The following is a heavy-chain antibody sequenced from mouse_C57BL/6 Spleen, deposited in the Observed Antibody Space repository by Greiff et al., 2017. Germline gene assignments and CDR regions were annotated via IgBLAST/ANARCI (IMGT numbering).Heavy chain of an antibody. J-gene: IGHJ3*01. CDR1: GYSFTGYF. Sequence: VHVKQSGPELVKPGDSVKISCKASGYSFTGYFMNWVMQSHGKSLEWIGRINPYNGDTFYNQKFKGKATLTVDKSSSTAHMELRSLTSEDSAVYYCARRGFGEFAYWGQGTLVTVSA. CDR3: ARRGFGEFAY. V-gene: IGHV1-20*01. CDR2: INPYNGDT.